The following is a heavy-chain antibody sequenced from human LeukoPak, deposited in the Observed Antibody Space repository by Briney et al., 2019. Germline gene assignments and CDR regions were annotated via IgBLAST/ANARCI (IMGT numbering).Heavy chain of an antibody. V-gene: IGHV3-30*18. Sequence: PGGSLRLSRAASGFTFSSYGMHWVRQAPGKGLEWVAVISYDGSNKYYADSVKGRFTISRDNSKNTLYLQMNSLRAEDTAVYYCGKSPRSSTSCAGYWGQGTLVTVSS. CDR1: GFTFSSYG. J-gene: IGHJ4*02. CDR3: GKSPRSSTSCAGY. CDR2: ISYDGSNK. D-gene: IGHD2-2*01.